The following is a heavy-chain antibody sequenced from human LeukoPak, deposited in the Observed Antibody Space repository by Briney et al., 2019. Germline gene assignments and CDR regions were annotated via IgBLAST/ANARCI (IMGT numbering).Heavy chain of an antibody. D-gene: IGHD4-17*01. CDR1: GGTFSSYA. Sequence: GASVKVSCKASGGTFSSYAISWVRQAPGQGLEWMGGIIPIFGTANYAQKFQGRVTMTTEKSTTTAYMELRSLRSDDAAMYYCARTPVGFNTVTPSDVRYWGQGTLVTVSS. V-gene: IGHV1-69*05. CDR2: IIPIFGTA. CDR3: ARTPVGFNTVTPSDVRY. J-gene: IGHJ4*02.